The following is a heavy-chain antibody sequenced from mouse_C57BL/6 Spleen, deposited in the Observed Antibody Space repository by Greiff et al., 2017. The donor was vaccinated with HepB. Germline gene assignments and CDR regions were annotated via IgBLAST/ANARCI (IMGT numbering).Heavy chain of an antibody. Sequence: VQLQQSGPVLVKPGASVKMSCKASGYTFTDYYMNWVKQSHGKSLEWIGVINPYNGGTSYNQKFKGKATLTVDKSSSTAYMELNSLTSEDSAVYYCARETTVVPSFDYWGQGTTLTVSS. CDR1: GYTFTDYY. CDR2: INPYNGGT. D-gene: IGHD1-1*01. J-gene: IGHJ2*01. V-gene: IGHV1-19*01. CDR3: ARETTVVPSFDY.